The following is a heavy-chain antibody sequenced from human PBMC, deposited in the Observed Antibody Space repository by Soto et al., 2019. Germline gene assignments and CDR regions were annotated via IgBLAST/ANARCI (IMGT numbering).Heavy chain of an antibody. CDR2: ISSDGTNK. CDR3: ARGTTLAIFDYGMDV. Sequence: VQLVESGGGVVQPGRSLRLSCAASGFAFSSYALHWVRQAPGKGLVWVAVISSDGTNKFYADSVRGRITISRDNSKNTLYAQVNSLRGEDSRVYYCARGTTLAIFDYGMDVWGQGSTVTVSS. CDR1: GFAFSSYA. D-gene: IGHD3-3*01. V-gene: IGHV3-30-3*01. J-gene: IGHJ6*02.